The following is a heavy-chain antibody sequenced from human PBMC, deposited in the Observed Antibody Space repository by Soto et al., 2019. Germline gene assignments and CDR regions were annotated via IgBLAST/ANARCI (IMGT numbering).Heavy chain of an antibody. CDR1: GGTFSSYA. V-gene: IGHV1-69*13. D-gene: IGHD2-2*01. CDR3: ARALGYCSSTSCSQAAYYYYGMDV. CDR2: IIPIFGTA. J-gene: IGHJ6*02. Sequence: GASVKVSCKASGGTFSSYAISWVRQAPGQGLEWMGGIIPIFGTANYAQKSQGRVTITADESTSTAYMELSSLRSEDTAVYYCARALGYCSSTSCSQAAYYYYGMDVWGQGTTVTVSS.